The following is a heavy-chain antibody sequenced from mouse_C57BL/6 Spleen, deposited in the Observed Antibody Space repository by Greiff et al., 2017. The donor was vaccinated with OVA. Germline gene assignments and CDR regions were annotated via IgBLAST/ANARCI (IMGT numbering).Heavy chain of an antibody. V-gene: IGHV3-6*01. D-gene: IGHD2-5*01. Sequence: ESGPGLVKPSQSLSLTCSVTGYSITSGYYWNWIRQFPGNKLEWMGYISYDGSNNYNPSLKNRISITRDTSKNQFFLKLNSVTTEDTATYYCARDGTTYYSNYGAYWGQGTLVTVSA. CDR1: GYSITSGYY. J-gene: IGHJ3*01. CDR3: ARDGTTYYSNYGAY. CDR2: ISYDGSN.